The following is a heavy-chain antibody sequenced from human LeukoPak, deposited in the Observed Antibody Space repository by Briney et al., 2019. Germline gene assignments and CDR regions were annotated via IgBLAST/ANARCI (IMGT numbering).Heavy chain of an antibody. CDR1: GFTISSSNW. CDR3: AICDGAHGGWYFDL. D-gene: IGHD4-17*01. CDR2: ICHSGST. V-gene: IGHV4-4*02. Sequence: SGTLSLTCAASGFTISSSNWWSGVRQPPGEGLEWIGEICHSGSTNYNPSLKSRVTISVDKSKNQFSLKLSSVTAAETAVYYCAICDGAHGGWYFDLWGRGTLVTVSS. J-gene: IGHJ2*01.